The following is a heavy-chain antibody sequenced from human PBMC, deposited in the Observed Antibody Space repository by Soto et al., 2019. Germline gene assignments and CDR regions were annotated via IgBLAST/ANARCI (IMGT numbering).Heavy chain of an antibody. Sequence: ASVKVSCKASGYTFTGYYMHWVRQAPGQGLEWMGWINPNSGGTNYAQKFQGRVTMTRDTSISTAYMELSRLRSDDTAVYYCAREYSWRGSYHGYWGQGTLVTVSS. J-gene: IGHJ4*02. CDR2: INPNSGGT. V-gene: IGHV1-2*02. CDR1: GYTFTGYY. CDR3: AREYSWRGSYHGY. D-gene: IGHD3-16*02.